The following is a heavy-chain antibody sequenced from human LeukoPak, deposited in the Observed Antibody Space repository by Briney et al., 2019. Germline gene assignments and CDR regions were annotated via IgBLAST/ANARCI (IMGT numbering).Heavy chain of an antibody. Sequence: SETLSLTCAVYGGSFSGYYWSWIRQPPGKGLEWIGEINHSGSTNYNPSLKSRVTISVDASKNQFSLKLSSVTAADTAVYYCARSRRGWFDPWGQGTLVTVSS. V-gene: IGHV4-34*01. CDR3: ARSRRGWFDP. CDR1: GGSFSGYY. J-gene: IGHJ5*02. CDR2: INHSGST.